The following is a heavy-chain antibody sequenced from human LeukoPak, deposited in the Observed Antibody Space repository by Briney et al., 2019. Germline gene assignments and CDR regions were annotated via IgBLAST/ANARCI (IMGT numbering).Heavy chain of an antibody. D-gene: IGHD2-2*02. V-gene: IGHV1-2*02. J-gene: IGHJ4*02. CDR3: ARGIVVEPAAIGFDF. Sequence: ASVKVSCKASGYTFTGYYMHWVRQAPGQGLEWMGWINPNSGGTHFAQKFQGRLTMTGDTSISTAYMELSGLRSDDTAVYYCARGIVVEPAAIGFDFWGQGTLVTVSS. CDR1: GYTFTGYY. CDR2: INPNSGGT.